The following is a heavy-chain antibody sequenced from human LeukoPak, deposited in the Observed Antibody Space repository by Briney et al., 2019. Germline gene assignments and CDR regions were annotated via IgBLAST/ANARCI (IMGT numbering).Heavy chain of an antibody. V-gene: IGHV4-38-2*02. CDR3: AIGYGSGSYYSAPFDY. CDR1: GYSISSGYY. D-gene: IGHD3-10*01. J-gene: IGHJ4*02. CDR2: IYHSGRT. Sequence: PSETLSLTCTVSGYSISSGYYWGWIRQPPGKGLEWIGSIYHSGRTFYNPSLKSRVTISVDTSKNQFSLKLTSVTAADTAVYYCAIGYGSGSYYSAPFDYWGQGTLVTVSS.